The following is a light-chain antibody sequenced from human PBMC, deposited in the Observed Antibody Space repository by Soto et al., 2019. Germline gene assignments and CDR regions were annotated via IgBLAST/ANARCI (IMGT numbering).Light chain of an antibody. J-gene: IGKJ4*01. CDR1: QSVSSSY. V-gene: IGKV3-20*01. CDR3: QEYGSSLGVN. CDR2: GAS. Sequence: EIVLTQSPGTLSLSPGERATLSCRASQSVSSSYLAWYQQKPGQAPRLLIYGASSRATGIPDRFSGSGSGTEFTLTISRMEPEDFAVYYCQEYGSSLGVNSGGGTKADIK.